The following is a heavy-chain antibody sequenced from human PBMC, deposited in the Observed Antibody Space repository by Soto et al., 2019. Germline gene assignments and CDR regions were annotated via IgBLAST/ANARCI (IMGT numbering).Heavy chain of an antibody. Sequence: GGSLRLSCAASGFTFSSYTMNWVRQAPGKGLEWVSSISSSSYIYYADSVKGRFTISRDNAKNSLYLQMNSLRAEDTAVYYCARVPYCSTTSCYEEAADYWGQGTLVTVSS. CDR3: ARVPYCSTTSCYEEAADY. V-gene: IGHV3-21*01. J-gene: IGHJ4*02. D-gene: IGHD2-2*01. CDR2: ISSSSYI. CDR1: GFTFSSYT.